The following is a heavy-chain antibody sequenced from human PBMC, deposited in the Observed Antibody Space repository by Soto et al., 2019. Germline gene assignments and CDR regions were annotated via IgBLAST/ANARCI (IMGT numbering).Heavy chain of an antibody. J-gene: IGHJ4*02. CDR3: ARVGRRSTDY. Sequence: QVQLQESGPGLVKPSGPLSLTCAVSGISVSSTNWWSWVRQPPGKGLEWIGVIYHSGSTNYNPSLMSRVTISIDNSKDQFSLRLSSVTAADTAVYYCARVGRRSTDYWGQGTLVTVSS. D-gene: IGHD3-16*01. CDR2: IYHSGST. V-gene: IGHV4-4*02. CDR1: GISVSSTNW.